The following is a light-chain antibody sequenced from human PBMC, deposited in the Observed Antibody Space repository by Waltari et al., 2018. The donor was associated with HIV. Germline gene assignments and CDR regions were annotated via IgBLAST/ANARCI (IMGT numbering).Light chain of an antibody. J-gene: IGKJ3*01. CDR1: QSVSSN. CDR2: GQS. CDR3: HQYNTCLPFT. V-gene: IGKV3-15*01. Sequence: EIVMTQSPATLSVSPGERATLSCRANQSVSSNLAWYQQKPGQAPRLPIYGQSTRAAGIPARFRGIGFGTKFILTFTGLQSEDFAVNYCHQYNTCLPFTFGLGPKWISN.